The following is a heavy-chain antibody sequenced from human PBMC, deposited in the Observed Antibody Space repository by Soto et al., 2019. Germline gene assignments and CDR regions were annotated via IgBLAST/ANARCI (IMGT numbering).Heavy chain of an antibody. CDR3: ARKYYGETYWYFDL. J-gene: IGHJ2*01. D-gene: IGHD4-17*01. V-gene: IGHV3-11*06. CDR1: GFIFGDSY. CDR2: ISPGTRYS. Sequence: PRGSLRLSCAASGFIFGDSYMAWIRQSPGKGLEWVADISPGTRYSNYADSVKGRFTIYRDNDKNLLHLQMNSLRAEDTAVYYCARKYYGETYWYFDLWGRGTLVTVSS.